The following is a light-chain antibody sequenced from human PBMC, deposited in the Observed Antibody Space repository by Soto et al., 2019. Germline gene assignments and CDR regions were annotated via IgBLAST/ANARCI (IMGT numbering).Light chain of an antibody. CDR2: AAS. V-gene: IGKV1-39*01. CDR1: QSISSY. J-gene: IGKJ3*01. Sequence: DIQMTQSPSSLSASVGDRVNITCRASQSISSYLHWYQQKPGKAPKLLVYAASRLQSGVPSRFSGTGSGTDFTLTISSLQPEDFATYYCQQSFRTPFTFGPGNKLDIK. CDR3: QQSFRTPFT.